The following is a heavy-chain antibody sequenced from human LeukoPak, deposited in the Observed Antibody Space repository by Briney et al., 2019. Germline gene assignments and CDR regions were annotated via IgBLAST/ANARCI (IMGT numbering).Heavy chain of an antibody. Sequence: GSLRLSCAASGFTFSSYAMSWVRQPPGKGLEWIGEIYHSGSTNYNPSLKSRVTISVDKSKNQFSLKLSSVTAADTAVYYCARDSPYGVPFDYWGQGTLVTVSS. V-gene: IGHV4-4*02. CDR3: ARDSPYGVPFDY. J-gene: IGHJ4*02. CDR1: GFTFSSYAM. D-gene: IGHD4-17*01. CDR2: IYHSGST.